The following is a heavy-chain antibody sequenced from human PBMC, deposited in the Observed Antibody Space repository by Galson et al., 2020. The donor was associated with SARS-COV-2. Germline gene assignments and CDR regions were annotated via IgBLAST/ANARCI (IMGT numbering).Heavy chain of an antibody. J-gene: IGHJ6*02. CDR2: IDQSRSP. CDR1: GGSFSGYY. CDR3: ATSVTISGVAEIDV. D-gene: IGHD2-8*01. V-gene: IGHV4-34*01. Sequence: PSENLSLTCALYGGSFSGYYWSWIRQRPGEGLEWIGEIDQSRSPRYNPSLRGRVTVSLDTSKNQFSLRVSSATAADTAVYYCATSVTISGVAEIDVWGQGTTVIVSS.